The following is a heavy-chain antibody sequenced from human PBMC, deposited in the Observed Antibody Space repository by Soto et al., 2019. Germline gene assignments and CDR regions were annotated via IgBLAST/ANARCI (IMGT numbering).Heavy chain of an antibody. CDR2: TRNKANSYTT. CDR3: ARGRGYDFWSGYDY. J-gene: IGHJ4*02. V-gene: IGHV3-72*01. Sequence: EVQLVESGGGLVQPGGSLRLSCAASGFTFSDHYMDWVRQAPGKGLEWVGRTRNKANSYTTEYAASVTGRFTISRDDSKNSLYLQMNSLKTEDTAVYYCARGRGYDFWSGYDYWGQGTLVTVSS. CDR1: GFTFSDHY. D-gene: IGHD3-3*01.